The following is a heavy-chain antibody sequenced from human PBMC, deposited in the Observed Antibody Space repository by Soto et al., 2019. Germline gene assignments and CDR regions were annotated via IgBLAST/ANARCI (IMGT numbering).Heavy chain of an antibody. Sequence: QVQLVQSGAEVKKPGSSVKVSCKASGGTFSTYTIIWVRQAPGQGLEWMGRILPMLDITNSAQRFQGRVTITADNSTNTAYLELSSLRSQDTAVYYCALGSWSAETFDIWGRGTMVTVSS. V-gene: IGHV1-69*02. CDR3: ALGSWSAETFDI. CDR2: ILPMLDIT. D-gene: IGHD6-13*01. J-gene: IGHJ3*02. CDR1: GGTFSTYT.